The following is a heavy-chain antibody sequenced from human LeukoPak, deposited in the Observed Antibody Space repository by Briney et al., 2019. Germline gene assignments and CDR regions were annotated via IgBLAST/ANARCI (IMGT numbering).Heavy chain of an antibody. CDR2: VSPNRGGT. V-gene: IGHV1-2*02. Sequence: ASVKVSCKASGYTFTAYYIHWVRQAPGQGLEWMGWVSPNRGGTDYPQKFQGRVTMTRDTSISTAYMELSSLRSDDTAVYYCAIQPWGSGNNWYFDLWGRGTLVTVSS. CDR3: AIQPWGSGNNWYFDL. D-gene: IGHD7-27*01. CDR1: GYTFTAYY. J-gene: IGHJ2*01.